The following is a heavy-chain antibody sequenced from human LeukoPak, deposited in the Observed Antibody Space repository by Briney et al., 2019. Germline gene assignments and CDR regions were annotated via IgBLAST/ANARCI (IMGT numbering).Heavy chain of an antibody. CDR1: GFTFSSYG. CDR3: ARDFLRYCSGGSCHEFDY. V-gene: IGHV3-33*01. D-gene: IGHD2-15*01. Sequence: QSGGSLRLSCAASGFTFSSYGMHWVRQAPGKGLEWVAVIWYDGSNKYYADSVKGRFTISRDNSKNTLYLQMNSLRAEDTAVYYCARDFLRYCSGGSCHEFDYWGQGTLVTVSS. J-gene: IGHJ4*02. CDR2: IWYDGSNK.